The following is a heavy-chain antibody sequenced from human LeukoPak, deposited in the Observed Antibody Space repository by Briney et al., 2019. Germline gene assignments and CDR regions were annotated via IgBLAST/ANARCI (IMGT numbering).Heavy chain of an antibody. CDR3: AKDRQSYGYYFDY. V-gene: IGHV3-30*02. Sequence: GGSLRLSCAASGFTFSSYGMHWVRQAPGKGLEWVAFIRYDGSNKYYADSVKGRFTISRDNSKNTLYLQMNSLRAEDTAVYYCAKDRQSYGYYFDYWGQGTLVTVSS. D-gene: IGHD5-18*01. CDR2: IRYDGSNK. CDR1: GFTFSSYG. J-gene: IGHJ4*02.